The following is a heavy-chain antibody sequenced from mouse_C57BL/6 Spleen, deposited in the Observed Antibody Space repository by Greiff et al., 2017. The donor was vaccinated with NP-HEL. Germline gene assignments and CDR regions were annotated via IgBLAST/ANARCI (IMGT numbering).Heavy chain of an antibody. V-gene: IGHV1-26*01. D-gene: IGHD1-1*01. J-gene: IGHJ2*01. CDR3: AIFAYYYGSSWGFPFDY. CDR2: INPNNGGT. CDR1: GYTFTDYY. Sequence: EVQLQQSGPELVKPGASVKISCKASGYTFTDYYMNWVKQSHGKSLEWIGDINPNNGGTSYNQKFKGKATLTVDKSSSTAYMELRSLTSEDSAVYYCAIFAYYYGSSWGFPFDYWGQGTTLTVSS.